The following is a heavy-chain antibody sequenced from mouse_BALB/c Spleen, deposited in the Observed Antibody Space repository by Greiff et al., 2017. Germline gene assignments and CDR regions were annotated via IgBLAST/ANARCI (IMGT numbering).Heavy chain of an antibody. CDR1: GYTFTSYW. D-gene: IGHD2-10*02. Sequence: VQLQQSGAELARSGASVKLSCKASGYTFTSYWMQWVKQRPGQGLEWIGAIYPGDGDTRYTQKFKGKATLTADKSSSTAYMQLSSLASEDSAVYYCARLRYGNGAMDYWGQGTSVTVSS. V-gene: IGHV1-87*01. J-gene: IGHJ4*01. CDR2: IYPGDGDT. CDR3: ARLRYGNGAMDY.